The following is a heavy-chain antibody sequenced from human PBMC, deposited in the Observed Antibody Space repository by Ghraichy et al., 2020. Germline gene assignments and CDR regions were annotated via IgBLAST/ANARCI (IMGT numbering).Heavy chain of an antibody. CDR3: AAGGDYEGY. J-gene: IGHJ4*02. D-gene: IGHD4-17*01. CDR2: ISPSADRT. Sequence: GGSLRLSCAASGFTFNIYAMSWVRQAPGKGLEWVSGISPSADRTYYADSVKGRFTISRDNSKSTLYLQMNSLRGEDAALYYCAAGGDYEGYWGQGTLVTVSS. V-gene: IGHV3-23*01. CDR1: GFTFNIYA.